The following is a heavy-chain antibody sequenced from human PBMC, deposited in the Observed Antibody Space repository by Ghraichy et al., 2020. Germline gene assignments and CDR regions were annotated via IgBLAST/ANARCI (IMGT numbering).Heavy chain of an antibody. D-gene: IGHD4-23*01. V-gene: IGHV3-48*02. CDR3: ARGSRVVRFYYYDGMDV. CDR2: ITSSSSFK. CDR1: GFTLGSYS. Sequence: GGSLRLSCVGSGFTLGSYSMNWVRQSPGKRLEWVSYITSSSSFKSYADSVKGRFTISRDNAQNSVSLQMSSLTDEDTAIYYCARGSRVVRFYYYDGMDVWGQGTTGTVSS. J-gene: IGHJ6*02.